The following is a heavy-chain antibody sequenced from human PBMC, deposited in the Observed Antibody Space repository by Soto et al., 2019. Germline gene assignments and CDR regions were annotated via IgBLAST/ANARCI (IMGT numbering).Heavy chain of an antibody. CDR3: ARLGYCSDGNCYSLDY. D-gene: IGHD2-15*01. Sequence: GGSLRLSCVASGFIFSNYAMIWVRQAPGKGLVWISSITVSSSYIYYADSVKGRFTVSRDNAKNSLYLQMNSLGADDTAVYYCARLGYCSDGNCYSLDYWGQGALVTVSS. CDR1: GFIFSNYA. CDR2: ITVSSSYI. J-gene: IGHJ4*02. V-gene: IGHV3-21*01.